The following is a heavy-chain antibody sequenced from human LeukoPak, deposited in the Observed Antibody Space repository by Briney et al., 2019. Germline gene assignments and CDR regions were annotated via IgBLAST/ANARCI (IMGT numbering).Heavy chain of an antibody. CDR3: ARGRTFDN. CDR2: IYDRGST. CDR1: GGSISSHY. J-gene: IGHJ4*02. Sequence: SETLSLTCTVSGGSISSHYWSWIRQPPGKGLEWIGNIYDRGSTKYNPSLKGRVTISVDTSKNQFSLRLSSVTAADTAVYYCARGRTFDNWGQGTLVTVSS. V-gene: IGHV4-59*11.